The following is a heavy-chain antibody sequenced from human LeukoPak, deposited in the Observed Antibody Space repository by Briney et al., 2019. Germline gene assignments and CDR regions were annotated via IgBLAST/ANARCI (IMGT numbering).Heavy chain of an antibody. J-gene: IGHJ4*02. Sequence: GGSLRLSCAASGFTFSSYSMNWLRQAPGKGLAWVSSISSSSSYIYYADSVKGRFTISRDNAKNSLYLQMNSLRAEDTAVYYCAREVVNKNTYFYGSGSYMDYWGQGTLVTVSS. D-gene: IGHD3-10*01. CDR3: AREVVNKNTYFYGSGSYMDY. V-gene: IGHV3-21*01. CDR2: ISSSSSYI. CDR1: GFTFSSYS.